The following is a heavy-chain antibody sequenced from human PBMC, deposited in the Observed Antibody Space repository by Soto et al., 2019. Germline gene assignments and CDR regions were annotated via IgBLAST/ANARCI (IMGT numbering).Heavy chain of an antibody. D-gene: IGHD2-21*01. V-gene: IGHV3-53*05. Sequence: GGSLRLSCAASGFTVSSNYMSWVRQAPGKGLEWVSVIYSGGSTYYADSVKGRFTISRDNSKNTLYLQMNSLRSEDTAVYYCARDRDVEKLDWFDPWGQGTLVTVSS. J-gene: IGHJ5*02. CDR2: IYSGGST. CDR1: GFTVSSNY. CDR3: ARDRDVEKLDWFDP.